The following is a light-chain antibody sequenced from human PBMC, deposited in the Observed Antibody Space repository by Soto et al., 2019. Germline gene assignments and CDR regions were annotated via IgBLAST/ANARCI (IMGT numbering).Light chain of an antibody. Sequence: QSALTQPPSVSGAPGQRVTISCTRSSSNIGAGYDVHWYQQLPGTAPKLLIYGNSNRPSGVPDRFSGSKSGTSASLAITGLQAEDEADYYCQSYDSSLRVFGTGTKSPS. CDR1: SSNIGAGYD. CDR3: QSYDSSLRV. J-gene: IGLJ1*01. V-gene: IGLV1-40*01. CDR2: GNS.